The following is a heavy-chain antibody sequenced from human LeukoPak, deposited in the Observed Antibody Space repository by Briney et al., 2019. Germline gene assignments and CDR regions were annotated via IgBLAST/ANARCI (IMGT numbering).Heavy chain of an antibody. CDR2: ISAYNGNT. CDR3: ARGSDGASAFDY. V-gene: IGHV1-18*01. D-gene: IGHD3-16*01. J-gene: IGHJ4*02. Sequence: ASVKVSCKASGYTFTSYGISCVRQAPGQGLEWMGWISAYNGNTNYAQKLQGRVTMTTDTYTSTAYMELRSLRSDDTAVYYCARGSDGASAFDYWGQGTLVTVSS. CDR1: GYTFTSYG.